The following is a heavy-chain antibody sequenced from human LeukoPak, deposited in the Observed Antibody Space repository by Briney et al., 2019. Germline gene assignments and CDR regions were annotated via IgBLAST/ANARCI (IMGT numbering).Heavy chain of an antibody. J-gene: IGHJ4*02. CDR2: IRYDGSNK. Sequence: PGGSLRLSCEASGFTFSRFGVHWVGQAPGKGPGGVAFIRYDGSNKYYAASVKGRFTISRDNSKNALYLQMNSLRVEDTAVYYCAKDLYGDCLTDYWGQGTLVGVSS. V-gene: IGHV3-30*02. CDR1: GFTFSRFG. CDR3: AKDLYGDCLTDY. D-gene: IGHD4-17*01.